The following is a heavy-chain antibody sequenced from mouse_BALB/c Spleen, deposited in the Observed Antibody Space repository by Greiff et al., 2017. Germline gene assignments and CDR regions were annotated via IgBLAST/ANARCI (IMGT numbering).Heavy chain of an antibody. J-gene: IGHJ3*01. D-gene: IGHD1-2*01. CDR3: ARATATGFAY. CDR1: GYSITSDYA. Sequence: EVKLLESGPGLVKPSQSLSLTCTVTGYSITSDYAWNWIRQFPGNKLEWMGYISYSGSTSYNPSLKSRISITRDTSKNQFFLQLNSVTTEDTATYYCARATATGFAYWGQGTLVTVSA. CDR2: ISYSGST. V-gene: IGHV3-2*02.